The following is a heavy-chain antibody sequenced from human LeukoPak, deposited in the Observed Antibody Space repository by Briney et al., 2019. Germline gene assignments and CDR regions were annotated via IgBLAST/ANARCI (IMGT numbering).Heavy chain of an antibody. CDR2: ISSSSRTI. CDR1: GFTFSSYS. CDR3: ARDPYSSSSHYHYYYMDV. D-gene: IGHD6-6*01. Sequence: GGPLRLSCAASGFTFSSYSMNWVRQAPGKGLERVSYISSSSRTIYSADPVRGGSPISRDNAKNSLYLQMNSARAEHRAVYYCARDPYSSSSHYHYYYMDVWGKGTTVTVS. J-gene: IGHJ6*03. V-gene: IGHV3-48*01.